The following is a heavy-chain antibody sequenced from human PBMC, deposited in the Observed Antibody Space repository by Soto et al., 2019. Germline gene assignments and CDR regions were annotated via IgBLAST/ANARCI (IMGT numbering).Heavy chain of an antibody. D-gene: IGHD2-21*01. CDR3: EKEDALFYLDY. J-gene: IGHJ4*02. CDR1: GFTFSTYG. CDR2: MSYDGSQI. Sequence: QVQLVESGGGVVQPGKSLRLSCAASGFTFSTYGMHWVRQAPVKGLEWVAFMSYDGSQINFADSVRVRFTISKDNSKNALYLQMNILTVEDTGVYHCEKEDALFYLDYWGQGTPVTVSS. V-gene: IGHV3-30*18.